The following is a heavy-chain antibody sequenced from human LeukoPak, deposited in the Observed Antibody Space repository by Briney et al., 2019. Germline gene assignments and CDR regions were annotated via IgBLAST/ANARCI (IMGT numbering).Heavy chain of an antibody. Sequence: GGSLRLSCAASGFTFSSYGMHWVRQAPGKGLEWVAVIWYDGTNKDYAGSVKGRFTISRDNSKNTLYLQMNSLRAEDTAVFYCARGLSSPGLDHWGLGTLVTVSS. CDR3: ARGLSSPGLDH. CDR1: GFTFSSYG. J-gene: IGHJ4*02. V-gene: IGHV3-33*01. D-gene: IGHD6-6*01. CDR2: IWYDGTNK.